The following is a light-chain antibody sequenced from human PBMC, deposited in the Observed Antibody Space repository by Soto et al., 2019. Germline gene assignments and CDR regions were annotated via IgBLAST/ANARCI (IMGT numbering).Light chain of an antibody. CDR1: SSDVGGYNY. CDR3: SSYTSSSTYV. CDR2: DVT. V-gene: IGLV2-14*03. J-gene: IGLJ1*01. Sequence: QSALTQPASVSGSPGQSITISCTGTSSDVGGYNYVSWYQQHPGKAPKLMIYDVTNRTSGVSNRSSGSKSGNTASLTISGLQAEDEAGYYCSSYTSSSTYVFGTGTKLTVL.